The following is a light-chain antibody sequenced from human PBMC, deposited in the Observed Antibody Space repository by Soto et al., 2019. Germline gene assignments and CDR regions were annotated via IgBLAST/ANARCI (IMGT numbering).Light chain of an antibody. CDR3: SSYSISTAYL. V-gene: IGLV2-14*01. Sequence: QSPMGPPASVSGSPGQSVAISGTGTISAVGGYDYVSWYQLHPGKAPKLMVFEVNNRPSGVSYRFSGSTSGNTASLTISGLPAEDEADYFCSSYSISTAYLFGTGTKVTVL. J-gene: IGLJ1*01. CDR2: EVN. CDR1: ISAVGGYDY.